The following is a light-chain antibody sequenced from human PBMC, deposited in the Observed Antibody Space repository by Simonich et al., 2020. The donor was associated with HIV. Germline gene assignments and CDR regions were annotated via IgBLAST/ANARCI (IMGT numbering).Light chain of an antibody. CDR1: QSVSSN. Sequence: EIVMTQSPATLSVSPGERPTLSCRASQSVSSNLAWYQQKPGQAPRLLIYDASNRATGIPARFSGSGSGTDFTLTISSLEPEDFAVYYCQQRSNWVTFGGGTKVEIK. CDR2: DAS. V-gene: IGKV3-11*01. CDR3: QQRSNWVT. J-gene: IGKJ4*01.